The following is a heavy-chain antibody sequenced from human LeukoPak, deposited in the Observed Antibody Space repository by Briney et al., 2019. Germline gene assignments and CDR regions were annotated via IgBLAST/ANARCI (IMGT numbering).Heavy chain of an antibody. J-gene: IGHJ3*02. Sequence: PGGSLRLSCTASGFTFGDYAMSWFRQAPGKGLEWVGFIRSKAYGGTTEYAASVKGRFTISRDDSKSIAYLQMNSLKTEDTAVYYCTRVFSVDTAMVAFYAFDIWGQGTMVTVSS. D-gene: IGHD5-18*01. V-gene: IGHV3-49*03. CDR2: IRSKAYGGTT. CDR3: TRVFSVDTAMVAFYAFDI. CDR1: GFTFGDYA.